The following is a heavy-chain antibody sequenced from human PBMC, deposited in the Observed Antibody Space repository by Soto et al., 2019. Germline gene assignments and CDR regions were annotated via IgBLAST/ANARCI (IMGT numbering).Heavy chain of an antibody. CDR2: IIPIFGTA. CDR3: ARDGGRHSGGIDY. CDR1: GGTFRSYS. Sequence: QVQLVQSGAEVKKPGYSVKVSCKASGGTFRSYSINWVRQAPGQGLEWMGVIIPIFGTANYAQKFQGRVTITADESTSTAYMELSSLRSEDTAVYYCARDGGRHSGGIDYWGQGTLVTVSS. D-gene: IGHD1-26*01. V-gene: IGHV1-69*01. J-gene: IGHJ4*02.